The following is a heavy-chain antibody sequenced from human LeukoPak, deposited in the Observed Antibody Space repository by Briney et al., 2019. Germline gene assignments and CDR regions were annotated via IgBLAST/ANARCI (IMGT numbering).Heavy chain of an antibody. CDR1: GFTFSSYA. V-gene: IGHV3-30-3*01. J-gene: IGHJ4*02. D-gene: IGHD3-3*01. CDR3: ARATYYDFWGGIDY. Sequence: GGSLRLSCAASGFTFSSYAMHWVRQAPGKGLEWVAVISYDGSNKYYADSVKGRFTISRDNSKNTLYLQMNSLRAEDTAVYYCARATYYDFWGGIDYWGQGTLVTVSS. CDR2: ISYDGSNK.